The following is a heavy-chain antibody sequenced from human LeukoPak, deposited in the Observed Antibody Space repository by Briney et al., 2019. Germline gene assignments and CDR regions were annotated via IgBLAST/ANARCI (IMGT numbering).Heavy chain of an antibody. D-gene: IGHD1-7*01. CDR2: ISSSSSYI. Sequence: GGSLRLSCAASGFTFSSYSMNWVRQAPGKGLEWVSSISSSSSYIYYADSVKGRFTISRDNAKNSLYLQMNSLRAEDTAVYYCARDPTGTTGYYYYYMDVWGKGTTVTVSS. J-gene: IGHJ6*03. CDR1: GFTFSSYS. CDR3: ARDPTGTTGYYYYYMDV. V-gene: IGHV3-21*01.